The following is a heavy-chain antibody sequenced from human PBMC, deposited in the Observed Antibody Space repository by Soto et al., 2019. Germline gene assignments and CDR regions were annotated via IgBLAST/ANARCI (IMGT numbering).Heavy chain of an antibody. V-gene: IGHV1-18*01. J-gene: IGHJ5*02. D-gene: IGHD3-16*01. CDR2: ISAYNGNT. Sequence: ASVKVSCKASGYTFTSYGISWVRQAPGQGLEWTGWISAYNGNTNYAQKLQGRVTMTTDTSTSTAYMELRSLRSDDTAVYYCARVSIMITFGGAARGFDPWGQGTLVTVSS. CDR1: GYTFTSYG. CDR3: ARVSIMITFGGAARGFDP.